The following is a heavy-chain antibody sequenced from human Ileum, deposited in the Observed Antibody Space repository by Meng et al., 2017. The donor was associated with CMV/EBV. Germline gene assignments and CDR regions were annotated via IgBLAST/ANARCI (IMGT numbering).Heavy chain of an antibody. CDR1: GDSISSYY. J-gene: IGHJ5*02. CDR2: IYSNGNN. D-gene: IGHD3-10*01. V-gene: IGHV4-4*07. CDR3: ARGTKYGSGNWFDP. Sequence: QVHLQESGPGPVKPSETRSLPCSVSGDSISSYYWSWIRQPAGKGLEWIGRIYSNGNNNYNPSLESRVTMSVDTSKNHFSLKLNSVTAADTAVYYCARGTKYGSGNWFDPWGQGTLVTVSS.